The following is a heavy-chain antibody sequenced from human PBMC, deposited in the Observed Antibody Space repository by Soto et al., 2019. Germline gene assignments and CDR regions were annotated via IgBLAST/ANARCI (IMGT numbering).Heavy chain of an antibody. CDR1: GYTFTKYD. CDR3: ARATRYCSPGSCSNLDN. Sequence: QVQLVHSGAEVKKPGASVRVSCKASGYTFTKYDINWVRQATGQGLEWMGWMNPNSGDTGSTQKFQGRVTMTRDTSISTAYMGLSSLRSDDTAVYYCARATRYCSPGSCSNLDNWGQGTLVTVSS. J-gene: IGHJ4*02. V-gene: IGHV1-8*01. D-gene: IGHD2-15*01. CDR2: MNPNSGDT.